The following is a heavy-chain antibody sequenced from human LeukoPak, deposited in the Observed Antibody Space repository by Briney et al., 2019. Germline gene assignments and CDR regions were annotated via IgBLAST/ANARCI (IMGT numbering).Heavy chain of an antibody. Sequence: GGSLRLSCAASGFSFSNYWMSWVRQAPGKGLEWVANIKQDGSEKNYVDSVKGRFTISRDNAKNSLYLQMNSLRAEDTAVYYCEGGGYYWGQGTLVTVSS. V-gene: IGHV3-7*01. CDR2: IKQDGSEK. CDR1: GFSFSNYW. J-gene: IGHJ4*02. CDR3: EGGGYY.